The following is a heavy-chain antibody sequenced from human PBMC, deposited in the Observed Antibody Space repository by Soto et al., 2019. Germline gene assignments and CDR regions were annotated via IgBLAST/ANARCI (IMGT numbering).Heavy chain of an antibody. J-gene: IGHJ3*01. V-gene: IGHV5-10-1*01. D-gene: IGHD2-15*01. CDR1: GYKFTTFW. Sequence: VESLNVSCNASGYKFTTFWVNWVRQTPGKGLEWLGRIDPTDSFTNYSPPFEGHVTISVDRSISTAYLQWNSLQASDTGIYYCARPASGGSRDAFDVWGQGTTVTVSS. CDR3: ARPASGGSRDAFDV. CDR2: IDPTDSFT.